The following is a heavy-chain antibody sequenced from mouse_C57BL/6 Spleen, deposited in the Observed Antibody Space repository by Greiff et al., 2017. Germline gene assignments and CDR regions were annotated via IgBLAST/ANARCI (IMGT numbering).Heavy chain of an antibody. CDR3: ARELRGDYFDY. Sequence: VQLKESGPGLVKPSQSLSLTCSVTGYSITSGYYWNWIRQFPGNKLEWMGYISYDGSNNYNPSLKNRISITRDTSKNQFFLKLNSVTTEDTATYYCARELRGDYFDYWGQGTTLTVSS. CDR2: ISYDGSN. CDR1: GYSITSGYY. V-gene: IGHV3-6*01. D-gene: IGHD1-1*01. J-gene: IGHJ2*01.